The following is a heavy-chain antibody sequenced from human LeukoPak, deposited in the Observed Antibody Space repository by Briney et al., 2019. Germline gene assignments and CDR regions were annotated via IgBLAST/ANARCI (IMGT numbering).Heavy chain of an antibody. CDR2: ISYSGST. CDR1: GGSISSRSYF. J-gene: IGHJ5*02. Sequence: PSETLSLTCTVSGGSISSRSYFWGWIRQPPGKGLEWIGSISYSGSTYYNPSLRSRVTIFVDTSKNQFSLKLSSVTAADTAVYYCARGQIVATISLLGWFDPWGQGTLVTVSS. CDR3: ARGQIVATISLLGWFDP. D-gene: IGHD5-12*01. V-gene: IGHV4-39*01.